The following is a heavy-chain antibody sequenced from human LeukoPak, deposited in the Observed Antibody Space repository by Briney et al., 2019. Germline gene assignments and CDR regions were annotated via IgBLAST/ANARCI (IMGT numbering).Heavy chain of an antibody. CDR1: GYTFTSYY. Sequence: ASAKVSCKASGYTFTSYYMHWVRQAPGQGLEWMGIINPSGGSTSYAQKFQGRVTMTRGTSTSTVYMELSSLRSEDTAVYYCARAGGGDDSSGYYSDWGQGTLVTVSS. V-gene: IGHV1-46*01. J-gene: IGHJ4*02. CDR3: ARAGGGDDSSGYYSD. D-gene: IGHD3-22*01. CDR2: INPSGGST.